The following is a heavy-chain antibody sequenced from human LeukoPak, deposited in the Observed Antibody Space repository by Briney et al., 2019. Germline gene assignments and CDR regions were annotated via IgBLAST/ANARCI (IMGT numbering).Heavy chain of an antibody. V-gene: IGHV4-59*01. CDR2: IHYSGSN. CDR3: ARVGEMATAYYFDY. CDR1: GGSISSYY. Sequence: SETLSLTCTVSGGSISSYYWSWIRQPPGKGLEWIGYIHYSGSNNYNPSLKSRVTILVDTSKNQSSLKLRSVTASDTAVYYCARVGEMATAYYFDYWGQGTLVTVSS. J-gene: IGHJ4*02. D-gene: IGHD5-24*01.